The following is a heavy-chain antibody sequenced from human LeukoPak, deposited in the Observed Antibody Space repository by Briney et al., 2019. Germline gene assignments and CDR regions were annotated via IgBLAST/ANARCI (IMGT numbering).Heavy chain of an antibody. J-gene: IGHJ3*02. Sequence: SSETLSLTCTVSGGSISSSSYYWGWIRQPPGKGLEWIGSLYYSGSTYYNPSLKSRVSISVDTSKKQFSLKLSSVTAADTAVYYCARWEESDGFDIWGQGTMVTVSS. CDR2: LYYSGST. CDR1: GGSISSSSYY. D-gene: IGHD1-26*01. V-gene: IGHV4-39*01. CDR3: ARWEESDGFDI.